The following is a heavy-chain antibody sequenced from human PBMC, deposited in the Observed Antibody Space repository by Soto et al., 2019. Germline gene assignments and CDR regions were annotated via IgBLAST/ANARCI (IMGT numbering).Heavy chain of an antibody. CDR2: IYYSGST. CDR3: AREDGELANWFDP. J-gene: IGHJ5*02. CDR1: GGSISSYY. D-gene: IGHD1-7*01. Sequence: QVQLQESGPGLVKPSETLSLTCTVSGGSISSYYWSWIRQPPGKGLEWIGYIYYSGSTNYNPSLKSRVTISVDTSKNQCSLKLSSVTAADTAVYYCAREDGELANWFDPWGQGTLVTVSS. V-gene: IGHV4-59*01.